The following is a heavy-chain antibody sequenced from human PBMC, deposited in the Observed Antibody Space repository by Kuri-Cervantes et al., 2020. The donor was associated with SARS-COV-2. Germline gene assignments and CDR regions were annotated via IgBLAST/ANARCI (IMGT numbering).Heavy chain of an antibody. V-gene: IGHV1-46*01. CDR3: ARVMYQLLYTYWYFDL. CDR2: INPSGGST. CDR1: GYTFTSYY. D-gene: IGHD2-2*02. J-gene: IGHJ2*01. Sequence: ASVKVSCKTSGYTFTSYYMHWVRQAPGQGLEWMGIINPSGGSTSYAQKFQGRVTMTRDTSTSTVYMELSSLRSEDTAVYYCARVMYQLLYTYWYFDLWGRGTLVTVSS.